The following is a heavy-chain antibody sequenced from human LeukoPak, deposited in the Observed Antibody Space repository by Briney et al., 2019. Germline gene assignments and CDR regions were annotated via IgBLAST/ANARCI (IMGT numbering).Heavy chain of an antibody. V-gene: IGHV4-4*02. D-gene: IGHD6-19*01. CDR3: AREDGGSGWYLDY. Sequence: SETLSLTCAVSGGSISSSNWWSWVRQPPGKGLEWIGEIYHSGSTNYNPSLKSRVTMSVDKSKNQFSLKLSSVTAADTAVYYCAREDGGSGWYLDYWGQGTLVTVSS. CDR2: IYHSGST. CDR1: GGSISSSNW. J-gene: IGHJ4*02.